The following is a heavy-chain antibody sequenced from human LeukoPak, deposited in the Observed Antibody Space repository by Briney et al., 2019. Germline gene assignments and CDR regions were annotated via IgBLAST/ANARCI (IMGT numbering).Heavy chain of an antibody. CDR2: ITWNSDDM. CDR3: TRVTSWRTGFDY. CDR1: GFGFEAYG. D-gene: IGHD1-1*01. J-gene: IGHJ4*02. V-gene: IGHV3-9*01. Sequence: GGSLRLSCAASGFGFEAYGMYWVRQAPGKGLEWVSGITWNSDDMAYADSVKGRFTISRDNAKNCLYLQMNSLTVEDTALYYCTRVTSWRTGFDYWGQGTLVTVSS.